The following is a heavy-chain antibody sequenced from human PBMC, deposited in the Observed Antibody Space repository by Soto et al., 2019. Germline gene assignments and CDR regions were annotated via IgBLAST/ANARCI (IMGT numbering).Heavy chain of an antibody. D-gene: IGHD4-17*01. V-gene: IGHV4-30-4*01. CDR1: GGSISSGDYY. CDR2: IHYSGST. CDR3: ARAHYGDYGYGMDV. Sequence: PSETLSLTCTVSGGSISSGDYYWSWIRQPPGKGLEWIGYIHYSGSTYHNTSLKSRITISVDRSKNQYSLKLSSVTAADTAVYYCARAHYGDYGYGMDVWGQGTTVTVSS. J-gene: IGHJ6*02.